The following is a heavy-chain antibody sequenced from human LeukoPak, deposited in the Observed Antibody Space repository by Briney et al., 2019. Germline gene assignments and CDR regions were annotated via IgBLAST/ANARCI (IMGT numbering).Heavy chain of an antibody. Sequence: PGGSLRLSCAASGFTFSSYEMNWVRQAPGKGLEWVSYISSSGSTIYYADSVKGRFTISRDNAKNSLYLQMNSLRAEDTAVYYCARTSYDILPPRAFDIWGQGTMVTVSS. CDR1: GFTFSSYE. J-gene: IGHJ3*02. V-gene: IGHV3-48*03. D-gene: IGHD3-9*01. CDR3: ARTSYDILPPRAFDI. CDR2: ISSSGSTI.